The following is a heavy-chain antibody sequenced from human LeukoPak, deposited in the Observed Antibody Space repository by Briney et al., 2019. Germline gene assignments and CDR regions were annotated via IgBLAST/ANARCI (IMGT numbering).Heavy chain of an antibody. D-gene: IGHD3-9*01. Sequence: PSQTLSLTCTVSGGSISSGGYSWSWIRQHPGKGLEWIGYIYYSGSTYYNSSLKSRVTISVDTSKNQFSLKLSSVTAADTAVYYCARDGPYYDILVWGQGTLVTVSS. CDR1: GGSISSGGYS. CDR2: IYYSGST. V-gene: IGHV4-31*03. J-gene: IGHJ4*02. CDR3: ARDGPYYDILV.